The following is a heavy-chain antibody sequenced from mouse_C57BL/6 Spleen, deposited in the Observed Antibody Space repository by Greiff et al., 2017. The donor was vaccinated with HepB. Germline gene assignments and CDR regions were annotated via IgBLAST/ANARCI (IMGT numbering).Heavy chain of an antibody. V-gene: IGHV5-17*01. D-gene: IGHD2-2*01. CDR3: ARPGGYDPFAY. Sequence: EVHLVESGGGLVKPGGSLKLSCAASGFTFSDYGMHWVRQAPEKGLEWVAYISSGSSTIYYADTVKGRFTISRDNAKNTLFLQMTSLRSEDTAMYYCARPGGYDPFAYWGQGTLVTVSA. CDR2: ISSGSSTI. J-gene: IGHJ3*01. CDR1: GFTFSDYG.